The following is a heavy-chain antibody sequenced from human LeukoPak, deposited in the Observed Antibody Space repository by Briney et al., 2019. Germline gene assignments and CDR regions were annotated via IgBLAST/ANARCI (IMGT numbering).Heavy chain of an antibody. V-gene: IGHV4-59*12. CDR1: GGSISSYY. CDR2: IYYSGST. J-gene: IGHJ4*02. CDR3: ARGLWFGETFDY. D-gene: IGHD3-10*01. Sequence: SETLSLTCTVSGGSISSYYWSWIRQPPGKGLEWIGSIYYSGSTYYNPSLKSRVTISVDTSKNQFSLKLSSVTAADTAVYYCARGLWFGETFDYWGQGTLVTVSS.